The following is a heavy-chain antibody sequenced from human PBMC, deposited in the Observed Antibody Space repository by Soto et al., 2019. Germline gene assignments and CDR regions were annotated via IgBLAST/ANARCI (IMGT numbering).Heavy chain of an antibody. CDR2: IYPGDSDT. J-gene: IGHJ5*02. D-gene: IGHD3-3*01. CDR3: ARQSCDFWSGTNWFDP. Sequence: GESLKISCKGSGYSFTSYWIGWVRQMPGKGLEWMGIIYPGDSDTRYSPSFQGQVTISADKSISTAYLQWSSLKASDTAMYYCARQSCDFWSGTNWFDPWGQGTLVTVSS. V-gene: IGHV5-51*01. CDR1: GYSFTSYW.